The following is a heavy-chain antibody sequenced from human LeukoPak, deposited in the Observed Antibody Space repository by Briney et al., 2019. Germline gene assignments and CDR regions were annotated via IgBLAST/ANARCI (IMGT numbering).Heavy chain of an antibody. CDR2: IYSSGST. V-gene: IGHV4-59*01. CDR1: GGSISNYF. Sequence: SETLSLTCTVSGGSISNYFWIWIRQPPGKGLEWIGYIYSSGSTNYNPSLKSRVTISVDTSKNQFSLKLSSVTAADTAVYYCAGSSWSTYYYYYAMDVRGKGTTVTVSS. CDR3: AGSSWSTYYYYYAMDV. D-gene: IGHD6-13*01. J-gene: IGHJ6*04.